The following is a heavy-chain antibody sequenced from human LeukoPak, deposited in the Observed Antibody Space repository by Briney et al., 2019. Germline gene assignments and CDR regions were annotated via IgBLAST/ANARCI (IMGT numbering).Heavy chain of an antibody. D-gene: IGHD2-15*01. CDR2: INHRGST. CDR3: ARMGGYFDY. CDR1: GGSFSGYY. V-gene: IGHV4-34*01. Sequence: PSETLSLTCAVYGGSFSGYYWSWIRQPPGKGLEWVGEINHRGSTNYNPSLKSQVTISVDTSKNQFSLKVNSVTAADTAVYYCARMGGYFDYWGQGTLVTVSS. J-gene: IGHJ4*02.